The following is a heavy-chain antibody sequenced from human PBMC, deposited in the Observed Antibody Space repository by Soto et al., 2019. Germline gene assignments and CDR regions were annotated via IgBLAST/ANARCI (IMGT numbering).Heavy chain of an antibody. D-gene: IGHD2-15*01. CDR3: ARVGYPRSCFDP. J-gene: IGHJ5*02. V-gene: IGHV1-69*06. CDR2: IIPIFGTA. CDR1: GGTFSSYA. Sequence: SVQVSFQASGGTFSSYAISWVRQAPGQEREWMGGIIPIFGTANYAQKFQGRVTITAAKSTSTAYMELSSLRSEDTAVYYCARVGYPRSCFDPWGQGTLVTVSS.